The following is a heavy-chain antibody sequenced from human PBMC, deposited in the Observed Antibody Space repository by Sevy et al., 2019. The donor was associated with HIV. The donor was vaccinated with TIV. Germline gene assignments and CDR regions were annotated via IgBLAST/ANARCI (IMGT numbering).Heavy chain of an antibody. CDR3: AIEKYYDIFGGADY. J-gene: IGHJ4*02. CDR1: GFTFSSYS. CDR2: ISSSSSYM. D-gene: IGHD3-9*01. Sequence: GGSLILSCAASGFTFSSYSMNWVRQAPGKGLEWVSSISSSSSYMYYADSVKGRFTISRDNAKNSLYLQMNSLRAEDTAVYYYAIEKYYDIFGGADYWGQGTLVTVSS. V-gene: IGHV3-21*01.